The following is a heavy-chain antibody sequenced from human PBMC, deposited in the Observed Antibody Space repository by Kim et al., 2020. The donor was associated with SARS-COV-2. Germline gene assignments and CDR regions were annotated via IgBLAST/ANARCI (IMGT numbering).Heavy chain of an antibody. CDR3: AKDQADYDSSGYYYGGHYFDY. CDR2: ISYDGSNK. CDR1: VFTFSSYG. J-gene: IGHJ4*02. Sequence: GGSLRLSCAASVFTFSSYGMHWVRQAPGKGLEWVAVISYDGSNKYYADSVKGRFTISRDNSKNTLYLQMNSLRAEDTAVYYCAKDQADYDSSGYYYGGHYFDYWGQGTLVTVSS. V-gene: IGHV3-30*18. D-gene: IGHD3-22*01.